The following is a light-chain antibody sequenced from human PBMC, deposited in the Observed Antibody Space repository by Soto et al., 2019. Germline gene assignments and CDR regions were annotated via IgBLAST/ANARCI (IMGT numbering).Light chain of an antibody. V-gene: IGLV2-14*01. CDR2: EVG. J-gene: IGLJ3*02. CDR3: SSYTSRATRV. CDR1: SSDIGAYDY. Sequence: QSALTQPASLSGSPGQSITISCTGTSSDIGAYDYVSWYQQHAGKAPTLLIYEVGNRPSGVSDRFSGSKFGNTASLTISGLQAEDEADYYCSSYTSRATRVFGGGTKVTVL.